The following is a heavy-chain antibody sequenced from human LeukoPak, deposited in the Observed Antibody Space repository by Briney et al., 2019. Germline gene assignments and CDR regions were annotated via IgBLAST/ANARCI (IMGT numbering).Heavy chain of an antibody. CDR3: ARVIVGAPNKAFDI. CDR2: VTGTGSST. Sequence: GGSLRLSCAASGFTFSSYAMSWVRQAPGKGLEWVSGVTGTGSSTYYADSVKGRFTISRDNAKNSLYLQMNSLRAEDTAVYYCARVIVGAPNKAFDIWGQGTMVTVSS. V-gene: IGHV3-23*01. CDR1: GFTFSSYA. D-gene: IGHD1-26*01. J-gene: IGHJ3*02.